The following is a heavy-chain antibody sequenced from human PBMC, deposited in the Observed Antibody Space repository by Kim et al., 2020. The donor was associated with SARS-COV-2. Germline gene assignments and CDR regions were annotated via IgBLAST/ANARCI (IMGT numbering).Heavy chain of an antibody. Sequence: SVKVSCKASGGTFSSYAISWVRQAPGQGLEWMGGIIPIFGTANYAQKFQGRVTITADESTSTAYMELSSLRSEDTAVYYCARSPVLRYSYPYYYDSSAPIWIYAEYFQHWGQGTLVTVSS. CDR3: ARSPVLRYSYPYYYDSSAPIWIYAEYFQH. CDR2: IIPIFGTA. D-gene: IGHD3-22*01. V-gene: IGHV1-69*13. J-gene: IGHJ1*01. CDR1: GGTFSSYA.